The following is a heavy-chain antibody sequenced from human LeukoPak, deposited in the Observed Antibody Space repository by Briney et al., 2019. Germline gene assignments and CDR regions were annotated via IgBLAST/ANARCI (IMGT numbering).Heavy chain of an antibody. CDR1: GYTFTSYA. V-gene: IGHV7-4-1*02. Sequence: ASVKVSCKASGYTFTSYAMNRVRQAPGQGLEWMGWINTNTGKPTYAQGFTGRFVFSLDSFVSTAYLQINSLNAEGTAVYYCARAASLDYWGQGTLVTVSS. CDR3: ARAASLDY. D-gene: IGHD2-2*01. CDR2: INTNTGKP. J-gene: IGHJ4*02.